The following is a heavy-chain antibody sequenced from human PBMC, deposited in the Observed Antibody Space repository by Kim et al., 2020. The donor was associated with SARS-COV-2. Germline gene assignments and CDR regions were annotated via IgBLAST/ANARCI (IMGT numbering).Heavy chain of an antibody. V-gene: IGHV1-46*01. CDR2: INPSGGST. Sequence: ASVKVSCKASGYTFTSYYMHWVRQAPGQGLEWMGIINPSGGSTSYAQKFQGRVTMTRDTSTSTVYMELSSLRSEDTAVYYCARDGPSIAARPGRWFDPWGQGTLVTVSS. J-gene: IGHJ5*02. CDR3: ARDGPSIAARPGRWFDP. CDR1: GYTFTSYY. D-gene: IGHD6-6*01.